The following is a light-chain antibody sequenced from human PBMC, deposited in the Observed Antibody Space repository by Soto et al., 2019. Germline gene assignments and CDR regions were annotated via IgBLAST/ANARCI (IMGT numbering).Light chain of an antibody. Sequence: IVMTQSPLSLSVTPGEAASISCMSSARLLHKNGYNYVDWYMQKPGQSPQLLIYSGSNRASGVPDRFSGSGSDTYFTLEISRVEADDVGVYYCMQPLENFRTFGQGTKVDIK. CDR3: MQPLENFRT. V-gene: IGKV2-28*01. CDR2: SGS. J-gene: IGKJ1*01. CDR1: ARLLHKNGYNY.